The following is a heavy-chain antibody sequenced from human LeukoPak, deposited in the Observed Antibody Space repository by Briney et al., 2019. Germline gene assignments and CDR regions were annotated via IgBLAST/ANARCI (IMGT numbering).Heavy chain of an antibody. V-gene: IGHV3-53*04. J-gene: IGHJ5*02. D-gene: IGHD6-6*01. CDR3: AGERYSSSSIWFVP. Sequence: GGSLRLSCAASGVTVSSYYMSWVRQAPGKGLEWVSVIYSGGSTYYADSVTGRFTISRHNSKNTLYLQMNSLRTEHTAVSYCAGERYSSSSIWFVPWGQGTLVTVAS. CDR2: IYSGGST. CDR1: GVTVSSYY.